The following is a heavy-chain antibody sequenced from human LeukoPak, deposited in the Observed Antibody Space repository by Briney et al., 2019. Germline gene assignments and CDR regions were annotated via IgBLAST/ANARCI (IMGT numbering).Heavy chain of an antibody. V-gene: IGHV1-2*02. CDR3: ARVYYYYDSSGILTLYFDY. J-gene: IGHJ4*02. Sequence: ASVKVSFKTSGYTFTSYYMHWVRQAPGQGLEWMGWVNPTSGGTNYAQKFQGRVTMTRDTSISTAYMELSRLRSDDTAVYYCARVYYYYDSSGILTLYFDYWGQGTLVTVSS. CDR1: GYTFTSYY. CDR2: VNPTSGGT. D-gene: IGHD3-22*01.